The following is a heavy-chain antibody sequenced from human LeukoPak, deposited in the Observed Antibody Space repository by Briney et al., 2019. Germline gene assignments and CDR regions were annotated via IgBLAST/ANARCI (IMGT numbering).Heavy chain of an antibody. J-gene: IGHJ4*02. CDR2: ISGSSGLT. CDR3: ARRGESASYGDYRFDY. D-gene: IGHD4-17*01. CDR1: GFTVNGNY. V-gene: IGHV3-23*01. Sequence: GGSLRLSCAASGFTVNGNYMSWVRQAPGKGLEWVSVISGSSGLTYYADSVKGRFTISRDNSKNTLFLQMNSLRAEDTAVYYCARRGESASYGDYRFDYWGQGTLVTVSS.